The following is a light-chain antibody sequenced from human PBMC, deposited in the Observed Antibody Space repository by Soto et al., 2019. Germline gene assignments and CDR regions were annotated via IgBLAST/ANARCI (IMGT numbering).Light chain of an antibody. J-gene: IGKJ1*01. CDR2: AAS. V-gene: IGKV1-39*01. Sequence: DIQMTQSPSSLPASLGARVPITCRASQSISTYLNWYQQKPGKAPKLLIYAASSLQSGVPSRCSGSGAGTDFTLTISSLPPEDFATYYCQHYNSYSEAFGQGTKVDIK. CDR1: QSISTY. CDR3: QHYNSYSEA.